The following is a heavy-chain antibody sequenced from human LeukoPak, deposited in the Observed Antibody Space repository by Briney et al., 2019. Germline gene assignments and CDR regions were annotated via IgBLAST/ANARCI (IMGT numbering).Heavy chain of an antibody. CDR2: NYPGDSDT. D-gene: IGHD3-22*01. Sequence: GESLKISFKASGYSFSSYWIGWVRQMPGKGLEWVGINYPGDSDTTYSPSFQGQVTISADESISTAYLQWSSLKASDTAMYYCVRQGYYYDSSAYYSIDYWGQGTLVTVSS. CDR3: VRQGYYYDSSAYYSIDY. CDR1: GYSFSSYW. J-gene: IGHJ4*02. V-gene: IGHV5-51*01.